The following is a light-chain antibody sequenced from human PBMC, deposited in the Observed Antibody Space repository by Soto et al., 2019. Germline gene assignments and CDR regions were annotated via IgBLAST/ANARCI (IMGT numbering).Light chain of an antibody. CDR2: GVS. CDR1: SSDFGDSRY. CDR3: CSYATSSFV. V-gene: IGLV2-14*01. J-gene: IGLJ1*01. Sequence: QSALTQPASVSGSPGQSITMSCTGTSSDFGDSRYVSWYQHQPGKGPNLLIYGVSNRPSGVSNRFSGSKSGNTASLTISGVQPEDEAAYHCCSYATSSFVFGTGTKVTVL.